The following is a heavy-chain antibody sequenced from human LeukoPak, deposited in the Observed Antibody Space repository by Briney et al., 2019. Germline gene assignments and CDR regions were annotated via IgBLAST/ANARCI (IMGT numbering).Heavy chain of an antibody. CDR3: ARNRDGYNSFDY. CDR1: GGSFSGYY. V-gene: IGHV4-34*01. CDR2: INHSGST. Sequence: SETLSLTCAVYGGSFSGYYWSWIRQPPGKGLEWIGEINHSGSTNYNPSLKSRVTISVDTSKNQFSLKLSSVTAADTAVYYCARNRDGYNSFDYWGQGTLVTVSS. J-gene: IGHJ4*02. D-gene: IGHD5-24*01.